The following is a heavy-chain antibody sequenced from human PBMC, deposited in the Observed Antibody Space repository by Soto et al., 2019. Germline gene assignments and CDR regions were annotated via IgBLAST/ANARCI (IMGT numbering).Heavy chain of an antibody. Sequence: QVQLVESGGGVVQPGMSLSLSCAASGFTFSNYGMHWVRQAPGKGLEWVKLISNDGSNKFYADSVKGRFTISRDNSKNTLYLQMTSLKTEDTAVYYCAKDGADTGTYNFDYWGQGTLVTVSS. D-gene: IGHD1-26*01. CDR2: ISNDGSNK. J-gene: IGHJ4*02. V-gene: IGHV3-30*18. CDR1: GFTFSNYG. CDR3: AKDGADTGTYNFDY.